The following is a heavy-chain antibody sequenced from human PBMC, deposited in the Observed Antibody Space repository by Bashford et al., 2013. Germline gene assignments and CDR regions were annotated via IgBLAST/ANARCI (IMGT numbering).Heavy chain of an antibody. CDR2: VSDNGGNT. Sequence: GGSLRLSCAASGFIFSNYPMHWVRQAPGKGLEHVSSVSDNGGNTYHADSVKGRFTISRDNSKNTLDLQMRSLRAEDTAVYYCVKGGYSGGWMGEFDYWGQGTLVTVSS. J-gene: IGHJ4*02. CDR1: GFIFSNYP. V-gene: IGHV3-64D*08. D-gene: IGHD6-19*01. CDR3: VKGGYSGGWMGEFDY.